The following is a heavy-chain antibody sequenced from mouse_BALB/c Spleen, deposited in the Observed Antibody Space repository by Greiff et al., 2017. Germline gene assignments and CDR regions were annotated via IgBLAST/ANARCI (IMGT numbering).Heavy chain of an antibody. V-gene: IGHV1S81*02. CDR2: INPSNGGT. D-gene: IGHD1-1*01. Sequence: VQLQQSGAELVKPGASVKLSCKASGYTFTSYYMYWVKQRPGQGLEWIGEINPSNGGTNFNEKFKSKATLTVDKSSSTAYMQLSSLTSEDSAVYYCTRLLLRGDYAMDYWGQGTSVTVSS. CDR1: GYTFTSYY. J-gene: IGHJ4*01. CDR3: TRLLLRGDYAMDY.